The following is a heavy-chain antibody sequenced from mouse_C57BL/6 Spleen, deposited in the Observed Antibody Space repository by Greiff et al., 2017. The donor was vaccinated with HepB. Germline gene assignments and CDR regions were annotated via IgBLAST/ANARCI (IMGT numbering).Heavy chain of an antibody. V-gene: IGHV1-19*01. CDR2: INPYNGGT. CDR1: GYTFTDYY. Sequence: EVQLKQSGPVLVKPGASVKMSCKASGYTFTDYYMNWVKQSHGKSLEWIGVINPYNGGTSYNQKFKGKATLTVDKSSSTAYMELNSLTSEDSAVYYCARSFHYGRGVDYWGQGTSVTVSS. J-gene: IGHJ4*01. CDR3: ARSFHYGRGVDY. D-gene: IGHD1-1*02.